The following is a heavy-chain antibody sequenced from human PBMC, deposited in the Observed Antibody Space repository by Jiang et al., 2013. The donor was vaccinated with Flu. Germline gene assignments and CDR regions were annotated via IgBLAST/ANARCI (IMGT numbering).Heavy chain of an antibody. V-gene: IGHV2-5*06. J-gene: IGHJ3*01. CDR3: ARGQLGDAFDV. Sequence: KPTQTLTLTCAFSGFSLYSSGVAVEWIRQPPGKALECLARITWDDEKRYSPSLKTRLTITKDASKNEVVLSMTNMDPVDTATYYCARGQLGDAFDVWGQGTTVTVSS. CDR2: ITWDDEK. D-gene: IGHD6-6*01. CDR1: GFSLYSSGVA.